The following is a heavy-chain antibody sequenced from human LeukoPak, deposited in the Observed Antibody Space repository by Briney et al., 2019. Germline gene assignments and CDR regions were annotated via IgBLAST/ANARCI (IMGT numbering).Heavy chain of an antibody. D-gene: IGHD1-26*01. V-gene: IGHV4-30-4*01. CDR2: ISYDGST. CDR1: GGSISSGDPY. Sequence: SQTLSLTCTVSGGSISSGDPYWSWIRQPPGKGLEWIGYISYDGSTYYNPSLKSRVSLSVDTSKNQFSLKLNSVTAADTAVYYCARIIVGATMDYWGQGTLVTVSS. J-gene: IGHJ4*02. CDR3: ARIIVGATMDY.